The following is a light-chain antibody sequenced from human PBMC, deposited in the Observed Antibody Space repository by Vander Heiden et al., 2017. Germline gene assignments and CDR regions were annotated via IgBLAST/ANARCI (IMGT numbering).Light chain of an antibody. CDR2: NNN. CDR1: DSNLGLNS. V-gene: IGLV1-44*01. J-gene: IGLJ1*01. Sequence: QSVLTQPPSASGTPGQGVTISCSGSDSNLGLNSVNWYQQLPGTAPKLLIYNNNQRPSGVPDRFSGSKSGTSASLAIIGLQSEDEADYYCSAWDKWPHVFGTGTKVTV. CDR3: SAWDKWPHV.